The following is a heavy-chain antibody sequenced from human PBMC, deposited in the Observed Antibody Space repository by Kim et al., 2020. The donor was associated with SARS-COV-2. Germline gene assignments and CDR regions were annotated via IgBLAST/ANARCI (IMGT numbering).Heavy chain of an antibody. CDR2: ISSSGSTI. J-gene: IGHJ3*02. V-gene: IGHV3-48*03. D-gene: IGHD3-22*01. CDR1: GFTFSSYE. Sequence: GGSLRLSCAASGFTFSSYEMNWVRQAPGKGLEWVSYISSSGSTIYYADSVKGRFTISRDNAKNSLYLQMNSLRAEDTAVYYCVRAFGPDYYDSSGWGAFDIWGQGTMVTVSS. CDR3: VRAFGPDYYDSSGWGAFDI.